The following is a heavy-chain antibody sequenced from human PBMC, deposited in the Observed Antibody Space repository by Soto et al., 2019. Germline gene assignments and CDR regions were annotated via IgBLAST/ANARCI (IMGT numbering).Heavy chain of an antibody. V-gene: IGHV4-61*08. CDR1: GGSISSGDYY. CDR2: IYNTEST. J-gene: IGHJ3*02. Sequence: SETLSLTCPVSGGSISSGDYYGSWILQPPRRGLEWIGHIYNTESTNYNTSLNSRVTILLDTSKKQFSLNLRSVTAADTAVYYCARALNDYGGNSRGDYPSDIWGQGTMVTVSS. D-gene: IGHD4-17*01. CDR3: ARALNDYGGNSRGDYPSDI.